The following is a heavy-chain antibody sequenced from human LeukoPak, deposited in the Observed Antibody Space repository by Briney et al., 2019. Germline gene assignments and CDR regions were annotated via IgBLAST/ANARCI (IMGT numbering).Heavy chain of an antibody. V-gene: IGHV1-58*01. CDR3: ARDIAVADTADDY. D-gene: IGHD6-19*01. CDR1: GFTFTNSA. J-gene: IGHJ4*02. Sequence: ASVKVSCKTSGFTFTNSAVQWVRQARGQRLEWIGWIVVGSGNTNYAQKFQGRVTITADESTSTAYMELSSLRSEDTAVYYCARDIAVADTADDYWGQGTLVTVSS. CDR2: IVVGSGNT.